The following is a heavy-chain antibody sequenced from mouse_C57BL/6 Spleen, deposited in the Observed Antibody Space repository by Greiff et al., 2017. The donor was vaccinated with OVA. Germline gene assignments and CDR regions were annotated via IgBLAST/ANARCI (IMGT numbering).Heavy chain of an antibody. V-gene: IGHV5-4*01. J-gene: IGHJ2*01. Sequence: DVMLVESGGGLVKPGGSLKLSCTASGFTFSSYAMSWVRQTPEKRLEWVATISDGGSYTYYPDNVKGRFTISRDNAKNNLYLQMSHLKSEDTAMYYCAREEVGLLDYWGQGTTLTVSS. CDR3: AREEVGLLDY. CDR2: ISDGGSYT. CDR1: GFTFSSYA. D-gene: IGHD4-1*01.